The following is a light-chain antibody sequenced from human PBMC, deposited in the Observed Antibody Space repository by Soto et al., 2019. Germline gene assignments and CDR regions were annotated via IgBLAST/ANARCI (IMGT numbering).Light chain of an antibody. Sequence: DIQLTQSPSFLSASVGDRVTITCRASQGIARFLAWYQQKPGKAPQLLIYDASTLQSGVPSKFSGSGSGTEFTLTISSRQPEDFATYYCQELRTFGQGTKLEIK. CDR3: QELRT. J-gene: IGKJ2*01. V-gene: IGKV1-9*01. CDR1: QGIARF. CDR2: DAS.